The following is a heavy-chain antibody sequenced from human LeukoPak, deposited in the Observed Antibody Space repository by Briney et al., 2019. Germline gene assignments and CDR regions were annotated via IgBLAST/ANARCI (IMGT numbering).Heavy chain of an antibody. CDR2: IYYSGST. CDR3: ARGADSSGYYSIFYFDY. V-gene: IGHV4-59*01. J-gene: IGHJ4*02. D-gene: IGHD3-22*01. CDR1: GGSISSYY. Sequence: PSETLSLTCTVSGGSISSYYWNWIRQPPGKGLEGVGYIYYSGSTNYSPSLKSRVTISVDTSKNQFSLKLSSVTAADTAVYYCARGADSSGYYSIFYFDYWGQGTLVTVSS.